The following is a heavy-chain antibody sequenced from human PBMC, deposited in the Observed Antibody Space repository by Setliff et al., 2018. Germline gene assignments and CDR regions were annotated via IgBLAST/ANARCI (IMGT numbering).Heavy chain of an antibody. CDR1: DYSISSGYY. CDR3: ARHGGYSYGPGDYYYGMDV. D-gene: IGHD5-18*01. Sequence: SSETLSLTCAVSDYSISSGYYWGWIRQPPGKGLEWIGSIYHSGSTYYNPSLKSRVTISVDTSKNQFSLKLSSVTAADTAVYYCARHGGYSYGPGDYYYGMDVWGQGTTVTVSS. J-gene: IGHJ6*02. CDR2: IYHSGST. V-gene: IGHV4-38-2*01.